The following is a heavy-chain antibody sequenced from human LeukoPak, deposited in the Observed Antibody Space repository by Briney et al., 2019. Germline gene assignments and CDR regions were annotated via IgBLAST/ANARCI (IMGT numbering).Heavy chain of an antibody. CDR3: ARDAEVIAAALDALDI. Sequence: SETLSLTCTVSGGSISSYYWSWIRQPAGKGLEWIGRIYTSGSTNYNPSLKSRVTMSVDTSKNQFSLKLSSVTAADTAVYYCARDAEVIAAALDALDIWGQGTMVTVSS. CDR2: IYTSGST. V-gene: IGHV4-4*07. J-gene: IGHJ3*02. CDR1: GGSISSYY. D-gene: IGHD6-13*01.